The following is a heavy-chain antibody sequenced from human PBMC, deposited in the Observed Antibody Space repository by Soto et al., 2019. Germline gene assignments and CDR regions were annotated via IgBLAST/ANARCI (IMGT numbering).Heavy chain of an antibody. J-gene: IGHJ4*02. CDR1: GGSISSYY. V-gene: IGHV4-59*01. Sequence: QVQLQESGPGLVKPSETLSLTCTVSGGSISSYYWSWIRQPPGKGLEWIGYIYYSGSTNYNPSLKSRVTMSVDTSKHQFSLKLSSVTAADTAVYYCARVIPAGAAVGTSPSGLDYWGQGTLVTVSS. CDR2: IYYSGST. D-gene: IGHD6-13*01. CDR3: ARVIPAGAAVGTSPSGLDY.